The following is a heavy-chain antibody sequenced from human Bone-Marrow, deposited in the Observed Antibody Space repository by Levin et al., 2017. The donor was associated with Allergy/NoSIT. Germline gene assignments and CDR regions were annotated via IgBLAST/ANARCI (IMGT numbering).Heavy chain of an antibody. D-gene: IGHD1-26*01. V-gene: IGHV3-11*01. CDR3: ARDRVSSTYYDRHYYSYHGIDV. CDR2: ISSSGSHI. CDR1: GFTFSDYY. Sequence: TPGGSLRLSCAASGFTFSDYYMSWIRQAPGKGLQWVSYISSSGSHIDSADSVKGRFTISRDNARNSMYLQMNSLRAEDTAVYYCARDRVSSTYYDRHYYSYHGIDVWGQGTTVTVSS. J-gene: IGHJ6*02.